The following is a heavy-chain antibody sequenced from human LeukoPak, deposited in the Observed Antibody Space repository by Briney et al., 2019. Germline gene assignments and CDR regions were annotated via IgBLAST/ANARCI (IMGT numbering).Heavy chain of an antibody. D-gene: IGHD6-19*01. V-gene: IGHV3-21*01. CDR3: ARDSGTSYSSGWYDY. CDR1: GFTFSTYS. CDR2: ISSSSGYI. Sequence: GGSLRLSCAASGFTFSTYSMNWVRQAPGKGLEWVSSISSSSGYIYYADSVKGRFTISRDNAKNSPYLQMNSLRAEDTAVYYCARDSGTSYSSGWYDYWGQGTLVTVSS. J-gene: IGHJ4*02.